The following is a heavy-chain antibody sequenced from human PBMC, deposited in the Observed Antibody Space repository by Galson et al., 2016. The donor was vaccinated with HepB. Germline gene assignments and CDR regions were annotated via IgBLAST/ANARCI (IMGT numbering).Heavy chain of an antibody. Sequence: SLRLSCAASGFTFSSYWMTWVRQVPGKGQEWLAQIKEDGSEKYYVDSLKGRFTISRDNAKNSLYLQMNSLRAEDTAIYYCARDSTVPGRSIDYWGQGTLITVSS. J-gene: IGHJ4*02. CDR1: GFTFSSYW. CDR3: ARDSTVPGRSIDY. D-gene: IGHD2-2*01. CDR2: IKEDGSEK. V-gene: IGHV3-7*01.